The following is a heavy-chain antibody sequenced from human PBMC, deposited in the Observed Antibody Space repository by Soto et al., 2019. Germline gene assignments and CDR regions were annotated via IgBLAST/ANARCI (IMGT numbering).Heavy chain of an antibody. D-gene: IGHD6-19*01. V-gene: IGHV4-30-2*01. CDR1: GGSISSGGYS. CDR2: IYHSGST. J-gene: IGHJ4*02. CDR3: ARSLDVEQWLVPPYYFDY. Sequence: SETLSLTCAVSGGSISSGGYSWSWIRQPPGRGLEWIGYIYHSGSTYYNPSLKSRVTISVDRSKNQFSLKLSSVTAADTAVYYCARSLDVEQWLVPPYYFDYWGQGTLVTVSS.